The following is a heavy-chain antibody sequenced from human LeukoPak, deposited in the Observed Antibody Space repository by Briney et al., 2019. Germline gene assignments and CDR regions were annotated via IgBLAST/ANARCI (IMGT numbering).Heavy chain of an antibody. Sequence: GGSLRLSCAASGFTFSSNLMHWLRQAPGKGLVWVSRIDTDGTITSYADSVRGRFTIFRDNAKNTSYLQMNSLRVEDTAVYYCARDLTGARDYWGQGTLVTVSS. CDR3: ARDLTGARDY. CDR2: IDTDGTIT. J-gene: IGHJ4*02. D-gene: IGHD3-9*01. V-gene: IGHV3-74*03. CDR1: GFTFSSNL.